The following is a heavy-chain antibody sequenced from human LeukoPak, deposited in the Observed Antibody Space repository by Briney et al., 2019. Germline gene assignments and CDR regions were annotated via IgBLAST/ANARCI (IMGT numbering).Heavy chain of an antibody. CDR2: INPNSGGT. D-gene: IGHD6-19*01. Sequence: VKVSCKASGYTFTGYYMHWVRQAPGQGLEWMGWINPNSGGTNYAQKFQGRVTMTRDTSISTAYMELSRLRSDDTAVYYCAREGIAVAAPGAFDIWGQGTMVTVSS. CDR1: GYTFTGYY. CDR3: AREGIAVAAPGAFDI. V-gene: IGHV1-2*02. J-gene: IGHJ3*02.